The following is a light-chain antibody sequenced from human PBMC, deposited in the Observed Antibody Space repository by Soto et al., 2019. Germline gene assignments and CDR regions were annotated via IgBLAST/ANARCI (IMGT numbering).Light chain of an antibody. Sequence: SVLTKPPSASGIPGQRGTISYSGSSSNIGSNYVYWYQQLPGTAPKLLIYRNNQRPSGVPDRFSGSKSGTSASLAISGLRSEDEADYYCAAWDDSLSGRYVFGTGTKVTVL. CDR2: RNN. J-gene: IGLJ1*01. CDR3: AAWDDSLSGRYV. CDR1: SSNIGSNY. V-gene: IGLV1-47*01.